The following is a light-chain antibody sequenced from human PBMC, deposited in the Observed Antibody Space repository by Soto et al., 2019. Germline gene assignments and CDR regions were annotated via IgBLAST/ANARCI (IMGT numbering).Light chain of an antibody. CDR2: AAS. Sequence: DIQITQSPSSVSASVGDRSTSTCRASESVGNWLAWYQQKPGKAPKLLIYAASTLQSGVPSRFSGSRSGTEFTLTISSLQPDDFATYYCQQYNTYSWKCGKGTKGDIK. CDR1: ESVGNW. J-gene: IGKJ1*01. V-gene: IGKV1D-16*01. CDR3: QQYNTYSWK.